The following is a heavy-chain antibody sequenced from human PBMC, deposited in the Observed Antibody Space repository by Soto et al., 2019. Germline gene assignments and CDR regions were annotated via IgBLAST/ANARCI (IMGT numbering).Heavy chain of an antibody. CDR1: GYTFSDYY. CDR3: ARDFVAAGYYYYGMDV. CDR2: ISPKSGGA. J-gene: IGHJ6*02. Sequence: ASVKVSCKAGGYTFSDYYIQWVRQAPGQGLEYMGWISPKSGGAAYAQKFQGWVTMTRDTSISTAYMELSRLRSDDTAVYYCARDFVAAGYYYYGMDVWGQGTTVTVSS. V-gene: IGHV1-2*04. D-gene: IGHD6-13*01.